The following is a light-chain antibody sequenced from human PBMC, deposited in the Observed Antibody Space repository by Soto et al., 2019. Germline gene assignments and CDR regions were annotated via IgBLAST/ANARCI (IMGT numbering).Light chain of an antibody. CDR2: QAS. CDR3: QQYHSYSLT. J-gene: IGKJ4*01. Sequence: DIQMTQSPSTLSASVGDRVTITCRASQSINKWLAWYQQKPGKAPELLISQASILQNGVPSRFSGSGSGTEFTLTISSLQPDDLATYSCQQYHSYSLTFGGGTKVKIK. V-gene: IGKV1-5*03. CDR1: QSINKW.